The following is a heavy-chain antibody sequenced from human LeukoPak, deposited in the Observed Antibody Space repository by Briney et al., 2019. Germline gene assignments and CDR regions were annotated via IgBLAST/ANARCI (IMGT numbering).Heavy chain of an antibody. D-gene: IGHD3-10*02. CDR3: ARHKVEETMFRGNNSHWFFDI. CDR1: GDSNGSVQ. Sequence: SETLSLTYTLSGDSNGSVQWSWRWQPSADDLEWIAQVQHSGRATVSDSLNRRVTISVDTSKNQFSLKVTSVTAADTAVYYCARHKVEETMFRGNNSHWFFDIWGRGTLVTVSS. V-gene: IGHV4-59*08. J-gene: IGHJ2*01. CDR2: VQHSGRA.